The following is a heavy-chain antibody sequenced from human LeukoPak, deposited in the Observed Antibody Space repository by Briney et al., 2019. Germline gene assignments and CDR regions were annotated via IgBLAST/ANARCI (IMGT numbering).Heavy chain of an antibody. J-gene: IGHJ4*02. CDR3: ARGGVNIDY. V-gene: IGHV4-59*01. CDR2: IYYSGST. D-gene: IGHD3-10*01. Sequence: SETLSLTCIVSGGSISSYYWSWIRQPPGKGLEWIGYIYYSGSTNYNPSLKSRVTISVDTSKNQFSLKLSSVTAADTAVYFCARGGVNIDYWGQGALVTVSS. CDR1: GGSISSYY.